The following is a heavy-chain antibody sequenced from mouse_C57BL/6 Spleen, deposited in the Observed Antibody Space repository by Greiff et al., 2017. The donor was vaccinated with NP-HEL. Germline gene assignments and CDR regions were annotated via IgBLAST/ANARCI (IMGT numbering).Heavy chain of an antibody. CDR1: GFTFSSYA. CDR3: ARGIYYGDAMDD. D-gene: IGHD2-13*01. J-gene: IGHJ4*01. V-gene: IGHV5-4*01. Sequence: EVQRVESGGGLVKPGGSLKLSCAASGFTFSSYAMSWVRQTPEKRLEWVATISDGGSYTYYPDNVKGRFTISRDNAKNNLYLQMSNLKAEDTAMYYCARGIYYGDAMDDWGQGTSVTVSS. CDR2: ISDGGSYT.